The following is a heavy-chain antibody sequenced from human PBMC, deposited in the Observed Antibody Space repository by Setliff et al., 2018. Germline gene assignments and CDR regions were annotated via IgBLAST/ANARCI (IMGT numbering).Heavy chain of an antibody. Sequence: GGSLSLSCTASGFTFGDYAMSWVRQAPGKGLEWVGFIRSKVYGGTTEHAASVKGRFTISRDDSKNIAYLQMNSLKTEDTAVYYCIRDTHGGYCSGGSCYYFDYWGQGTQVTVSS. J-gene: IGHJ4*02. V-gene: IGHV3-49*04. CDR1: GFTFGDYA. CDR3: IRDTHGGYCSGGSCYYFDY. CDR2: IRSKVYGGTT. D-gene: IGHD2-15*01.